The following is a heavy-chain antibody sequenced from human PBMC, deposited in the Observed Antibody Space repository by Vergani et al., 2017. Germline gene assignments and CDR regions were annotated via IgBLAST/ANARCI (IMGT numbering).Heavy chain of an antibody. J-gene: IGHJ2*01. CDR3: ASADCSGGSCRRTYYYDSSGYSHSRYFDL. V-gene: IGHV1-69*01. CDR2: IIPIFGTA. CDR1: GGTFSSYA. D-gene: IGHD3-22*01. Sequence: QVKLVQSGAEVKKPGSSVKVSCKASGGTFSSYAISWVRQAPGQGLEWMGGIIPIFGTANYAQKFQGRVTITADESTSTAYMELSSLRSEDTAVYYCASADCSGGSCRRTYYYDSSGYSHSRYFDLWGRGTLVTVSS.